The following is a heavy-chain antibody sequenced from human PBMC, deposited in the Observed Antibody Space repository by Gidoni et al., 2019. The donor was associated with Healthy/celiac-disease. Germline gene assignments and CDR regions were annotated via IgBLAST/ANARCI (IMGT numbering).Heavy chain of an antibody. V-gene: IGHV3-30*01. D-gene: IGHD6-19*01. CDR1: GFTFSSYA. CDR2: ISYDGSNK. Sequence: QPGRSLRLSCAASGFTFSSYAMHWVRQAPGKGLEWVAVISYDGSNKYYADSVKGRFTISRDNSKNTLYLQMNSLRAEDTAVYYCARDNDSSGHRNDAFDIWGQGTMVTVSS. CDR3: ARDNDSSGHRNDAFDI. J-gene: IGHJ3*02.